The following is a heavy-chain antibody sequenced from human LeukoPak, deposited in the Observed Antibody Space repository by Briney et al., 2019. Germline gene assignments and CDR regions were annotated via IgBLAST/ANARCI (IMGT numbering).Heavy chain of an antibody. CDR1: GYTLTSYG. V-gene: IGHV1-18*01. CDR3: ARDRGDMWNGDAYDI. CDR2: ISAYIGNI. Sequence: ASVKVSCKASGYTLTSYGISWVRQAPGQGLEWMGWISAYIGNINYAQSLQGRVTMTTDTSTSTAYMELRSLTSDDTAVYYCARDRGDMWNGDAYDIWGQGTMVTVTS. J-gene: IGHJ3*02. D-gene: IGHD1-1*01.